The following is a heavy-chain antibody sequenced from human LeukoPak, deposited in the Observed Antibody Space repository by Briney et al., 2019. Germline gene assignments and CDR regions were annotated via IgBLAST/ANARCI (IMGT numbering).Heavy chain of an antibody. J-gene: IGHJ4*02. CDR3: ARGPYSGAAAGTPFDY. CDR2: INHSGST. V-gene: IGHV4-34*01. D-gene: IGHD6-13*01. Sequence: SETLSLTCAVYGGSFSGYYWSWIRQPPGKGLEWIGEINHSGSTNYNPSLKSRVTISVDTSKNQFSLKPSSVTAADTAVYYCARGPYSGAAAGTPFDYWGQGTLVTVSS. CDR1: GGSFSGYY.